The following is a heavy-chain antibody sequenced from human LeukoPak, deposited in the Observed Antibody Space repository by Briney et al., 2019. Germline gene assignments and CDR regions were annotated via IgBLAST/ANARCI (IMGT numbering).Heavy chain of an antibody. Sequence: GGSLRLSCAASGFTFRNYWMGWVRQAPGKGLEWVANIKQDGSEKYYVDSVKGRFTISRDNAKNSLYLQMNSLRAEDTAVYYCARDDRALDYWGQGTLVTVSS. D-gene: IGHD1-26*01. CDR3: ARDDRALDY. CDR1: GFTFRNYW. J-gene: IGHJ4*02. V-gene: IGHV3-7*01. CDR2: IKQDGSEK.